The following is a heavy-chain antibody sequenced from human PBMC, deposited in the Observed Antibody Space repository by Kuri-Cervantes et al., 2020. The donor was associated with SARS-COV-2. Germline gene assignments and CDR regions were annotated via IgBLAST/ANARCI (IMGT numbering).Heavy chain of an antibody. D-gene: IGHD2-15*01. J-gene: IGHJ4*02. Sequence: GESLKISCAASGFTFSSYSMNWVRQAPGKGLEWVSSISSSSSYIYYADSVKGRFTISRDNAKNSLYLQMNSLRAEDTAVCYCARSLQVVALWGQGTLVTVSS. CDR2: ISSSSSYI. CDR3: ARSLQVVAL. CDR1: GFTFSSYS. V-gene: IGHV3-21*01.